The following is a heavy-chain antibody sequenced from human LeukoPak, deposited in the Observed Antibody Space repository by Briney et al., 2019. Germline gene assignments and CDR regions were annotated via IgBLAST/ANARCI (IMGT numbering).Heavy chain of an antibody. Sequence: PGRSLGLSCAASGFTFDDYAMHWVRQAPGKGLEWVSGISWNSGSIGYADSEKGRFTISRDNAKNSLYLQMNSLRAEDTALYYCAKSIGGSYYVSFDYWGQGTLVTVSS. CDR1: GFTFDDYA. CDR2: ISWNSGSI. V-gene: IGHV3-9*01. J-gene: IGHJ4*02. D-gene: IGHD1-26*01. CDR3: AKSIGGSYYVSFDY.